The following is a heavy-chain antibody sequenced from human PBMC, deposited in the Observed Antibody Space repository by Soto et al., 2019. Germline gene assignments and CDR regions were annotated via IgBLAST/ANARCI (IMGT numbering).Heavy chain of an antibody. Sequence: ASLKVSCKSSGDTFTSYAMHWVRQAPGQRLEWMGWINAGNGNTKYSQKFQGRVTITRDTSASTAYMELSSLRSEDTAVYYCARGLGLYYFDYWGQGTLVTVS. CDR1: GDTFTSYA. CDR3: ARGLGLYYFDY. CDR2: INAGNGNT. D-gene: IGHD1-26*01. J-gene: IGHJ4*02. V-gene: IGHV1-3*01.